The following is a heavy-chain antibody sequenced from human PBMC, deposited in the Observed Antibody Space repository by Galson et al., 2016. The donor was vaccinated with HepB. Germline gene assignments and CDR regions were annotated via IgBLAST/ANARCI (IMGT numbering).Heavy chain of an antibody. J-gene: IGHJ4*02. V-gene: IGHV3-9*01. CDR1: GFTFDDYA. CDR3: VKDSTGYWYDSNASFDQ. D-gene: IGHD3-22*01. CDR2: VNSNSATL. Sequence: SLRLSCAASGFTFDDYAMHWVRQAPGGGLEWVSGVNSNSATLGYADSVRGRFTISRDNAESSLFLQMNSLRTEDTAFYYCVKDSTGYWYDSNASFDQWGQGTLVTVSS.